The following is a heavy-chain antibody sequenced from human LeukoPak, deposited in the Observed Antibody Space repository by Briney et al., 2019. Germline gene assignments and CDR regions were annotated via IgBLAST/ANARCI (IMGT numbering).Heavy chain of an antibody. CDR1: GGTFTSYA. CDR3: ARAPLLWFGELLYPTGSINWFDP. J-gene: IGHJ5*02. CDR2: IIPIFGTA. D-gene: IGHD3-10*01. Sequence: SVKVSCKASGGTFTSYAISWVRQAPGQGLEWMGGIIPIFGTANYAQKFQGRVTITADESTSTAYMEMSSLRADDTAVYYCARAPLLWFGELLYPTGSINWFDPWGQGTLVTVSS. V-gene: IGHV1-69*13.